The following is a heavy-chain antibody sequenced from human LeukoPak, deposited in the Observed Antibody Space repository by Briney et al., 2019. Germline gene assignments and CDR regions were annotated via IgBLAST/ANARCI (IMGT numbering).Heavy chain of an antibody. CDR3: ARGLRFLEWLSGNDAFDI. CDR1: GFTFSSYS. V-gene: IGHV3-48*01. CDR2: ISSSSSTI. D-gene: IGHD3-3*01. Sequence: GGSLRLSCAASGFTFSSYSMNWVRQAPGKGLEWVSYISSSSSTIYYADSVKGRFTISRDNAKNSLYLQMNSLRAEDTAVYYCARGLRFLEWLSGNDAFDIWGQGTMVTVSS. J-gene: IGHJ3*02.